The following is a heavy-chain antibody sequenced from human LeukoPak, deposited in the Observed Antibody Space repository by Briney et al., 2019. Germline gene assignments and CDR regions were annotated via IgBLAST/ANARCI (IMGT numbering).Heavy chain of an antibody. CDR1: GGSISSYY. J-gene: IGHJ3*01. V-gene: IGHV4-59*01. CDR3: AWVDTAAYAFVF. D-gene: IGHD5-18*01. Sequence: SETLSLACTVSGGSISSYYWSWIRQPPGKGLEWIGYIYYSGSTNYNPSLKSRVTISVDTSKNQFSLKLSSVTAADTAVYYCAWVDTAAYAFVFWGQGTMVTVSS. CDR2: IYYSGST.